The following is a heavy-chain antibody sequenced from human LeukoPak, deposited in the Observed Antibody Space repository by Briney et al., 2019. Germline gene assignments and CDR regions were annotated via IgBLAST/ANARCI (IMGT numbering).Heavy chain of an antibody. CDR2: INPNSGGT. Sequence: ASVKVSCKASGYTFTGYYMHWVRQAPGQGLEWMGWINPNSGGTNYAQKFQGRVTMTRDTSISTAYMELSRLRSDDTAVYYCARDPYYYDSSGYDYWGQGTLVTVSS. J-gene: IGHJ4*02. D-gene: IGHD3-22*01. CDR1: GYTFTGYY. V-gene: IGHV1-2*02. CDR3: ARDPYYYDSSGYDY.